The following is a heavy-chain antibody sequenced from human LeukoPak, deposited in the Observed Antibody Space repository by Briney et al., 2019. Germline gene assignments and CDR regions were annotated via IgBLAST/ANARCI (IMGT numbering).Heavy chain of an antibody. J-gene: IGHJ4*02. CDR1: GGSIGASINSPNW. Sequence: PSGTLSLTCTVSGGSIGASINSPNWWSWVRQPPGKGLEWIGEIFHSGSTNYNPSLKSRVTMSVDKSKNRFSLNLTSVTAADTAVYYCAREPYYYGSGQGFDYWGQGTLVTVSS. CDR3: AREPYYYGSGQGFDY. V-gene: IGHV4-4*02. CDR2: IFHSGST. D-gene: IGHD3-10*01.